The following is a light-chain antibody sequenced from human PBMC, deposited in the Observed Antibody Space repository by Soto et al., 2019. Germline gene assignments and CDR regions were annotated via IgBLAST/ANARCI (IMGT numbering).Light chain of an antibody. Sequence: DIQMTQSPSTLSASVGDRVTITCRASQGISGWLAWYQQKAGKAPRLLIFDASSLQGGVPSTFSGSGSGTDVTLTINTLHPEDFATYYCLQVYSFPRTFGQGTKV. J-gene: IGKJ1*01. CDR3: LQVYSFPRT. V-gene: IGKV1-12*01. CDR2: DAS. CDR1: QGISGW.